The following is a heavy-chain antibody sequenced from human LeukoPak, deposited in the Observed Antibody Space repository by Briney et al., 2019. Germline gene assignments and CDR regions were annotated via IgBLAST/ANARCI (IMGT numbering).Heavy chain of an antibody. CDR2: ISSSGTTI. CDR1: GFTFSSYE. V-gene: IGHV3-48*03. D-gene: IGHD3-22*01. J-gene: IGHJ3*02. Sequence: QPGGSLLLSCAASGFTFSSYEMNWGRQAPGKGVEWVSYISSSGTTIYYADSVKGRFTISRDNAKNSLFLQMNSLRAEDTAVYYCARAGHVITMIVVLDAFDIWGQGTMVTVSS. CDR3: ARAGHVITMIVVLDAFDI.